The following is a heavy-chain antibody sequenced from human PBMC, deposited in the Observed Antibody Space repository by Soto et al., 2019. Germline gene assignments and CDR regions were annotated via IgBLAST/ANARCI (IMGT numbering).Heavy chain of an antibody. D-gene: IGHD3-3*01. J-gene: IGHJ5*02. CDR2: IYYSGST. CDR3: ARLSYDFWSGYNWFDP. Sequence: PSDTLSLTCTVSGGSISSYYWSWIRQPPGKGLEWIGYIYYSGSTNYNPSLKSRVTISVDTSKNQFSLKLSSVTAADTAVYYCARLSYDFWSGYNWFDPWGQGTLVTVSS. CDR1: GGSISSYY. V-gene: IGHV4-59*08.